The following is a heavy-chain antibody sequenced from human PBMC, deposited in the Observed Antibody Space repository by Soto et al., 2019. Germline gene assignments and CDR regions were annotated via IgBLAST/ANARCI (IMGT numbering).Heavy chain of an antibody. V-gene: IGHV3-48*01. CDR3: ARDRRAVVRGEFDY. CDR1: GFALSSYS. Sequence: GGSLRLSCAASGFALSSYSMNWVRQAPGKGLEWLSYVSTSSRTIYYADAVKGRFTISRDNADNSLYLQMNSLRAEDTAVYYCARDRRAVVRGEFDYWGQG. CDR2: VSTSSRTI. D-gene: IGHD3-10*01. J-gene: IGHJ4*02.